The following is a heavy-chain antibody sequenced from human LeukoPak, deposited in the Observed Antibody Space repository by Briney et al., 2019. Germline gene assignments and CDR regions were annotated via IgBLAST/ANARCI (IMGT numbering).Heavy chain of an antibody. CDR3: ARGAFGYCSSTSCPM. D-gene: IGHD2-2*03. J-gene: IGHJ4*02. Sequence: GASVKVSCKASGYTFTKYGVTWVRQAPGQGLEWMGWISAYNGNTYYAQKLQGRVSMTTDTSTSTAYMELRSLRFDDTAVYYCARGAFGYCSSTSCPMWGQGTLVTVSS. CDR2: ISAYNGNT. V-gene: IGHV1-18*01. CDR1: GYTFTKYG.